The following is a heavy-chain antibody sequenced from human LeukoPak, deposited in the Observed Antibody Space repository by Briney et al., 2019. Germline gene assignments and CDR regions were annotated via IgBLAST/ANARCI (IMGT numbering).Heavy chain of an antibody. CDR1: GFTFSSYA. J-gene: IGHJ4*02. V-gene: IGHV3-30*04. CDR3: ARSLAAAGTPSDY. CDR2: ISYDGSNK. D-gene: IGHD6-13*01. Sequence: EGSLRLSCAASGFTFSSYAMHWVRQAPGKGLEWVAVISYDGSNKYYADSVKGRFTISRDNSKNTLYLQMNSLRAEDTAVYYCARSLAAAGTPSDYWGQGTLVTVSS.